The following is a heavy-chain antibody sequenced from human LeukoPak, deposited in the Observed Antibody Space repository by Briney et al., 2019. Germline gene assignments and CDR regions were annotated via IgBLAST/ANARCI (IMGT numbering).Heavy chain of an antibody. CDR1: GYTLTGLS. J-gene: IGHJ6*03. D-gene: IGHD3-3*01. CDR2: FDPEDGET. CDR3: ATGSLSITIFGVVITRYMDV. V-gene: IGHV1-24*01. Sequence: ASVKVSCKVSGYTLTGLSMHWVRQAPGKGLEWMGGFDPEDGETIYAQKLQGRVTMTEDTSTDTAYMELSSLRSEDTAVYYCATGSLSITIFGVVITRYMDVWGKGTTVTVSS.